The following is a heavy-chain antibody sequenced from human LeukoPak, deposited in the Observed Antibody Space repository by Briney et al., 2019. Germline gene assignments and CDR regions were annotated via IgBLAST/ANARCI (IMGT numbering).Heavy chain of an antibody. Sequence: GASVKVSCKSSGGTLSSYAISRVRQAPGQGLEWMGGIIPTLGTANYAQKFQGRATITADETTSTAYMELSSLRSEDTAVFYCAANYYYDSNGYYRGDYWGQGTLVTVSS. CDR3: AANYYYDSNGYYRGDY. D-gene: IGHD3-22*01. CDR2: IIPTLGTA. CDR1: GGTLSSYA. J-gene: IGHJ4*02. V-gene: IGHV1-69*13.